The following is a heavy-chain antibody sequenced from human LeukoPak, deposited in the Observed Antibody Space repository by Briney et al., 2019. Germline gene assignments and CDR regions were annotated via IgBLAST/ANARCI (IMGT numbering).Heavy chain of an antibody. J-gene: IGHJ4*02. CDR1: GYAFTNSY. D-gene: IGHD3-22*01. Sequence: GASVKVSCKASGYAFTNSYIHWVRQAPGQGLEWMGGIIPIFGTANYAQKFQGRVTITADESTSTAYMELSSLRSEDTAVYYCAGFYYYDSSGYYPKYYFDYWGQGTLVTVSS. V-gene: IGHV1-69*13. CDR2: IIPIFGTA. CDR3: AGFYYYDSSGYYPKYYFDY.